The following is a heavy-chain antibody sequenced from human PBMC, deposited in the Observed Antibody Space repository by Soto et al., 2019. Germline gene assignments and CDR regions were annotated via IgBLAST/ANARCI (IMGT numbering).Heavy chain of an antibody. Sequence: QEQLVQSGAEVKKPGSSVKVSCKASGGTFSRNAISWVRQAPGQGLEWMGGIIPIFGTPNYAQKFQGRVTMTADQSPTTVYMELRSLRSEDTAVYYCARDARSGYYYYYYGLDVWGQGTTVTVSS. D-gene: IGHD3-3*01. J-gene: IGHJ6*02. CDR3: ARDARSGYYYYYYGLDV. CDR2: IIPIFGTP. V-gene: IGHV1-69*01. CDR1: GGTFSRNA.